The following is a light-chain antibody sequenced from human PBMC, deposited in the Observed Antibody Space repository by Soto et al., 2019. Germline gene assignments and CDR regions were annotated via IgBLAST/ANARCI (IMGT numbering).Light chain of an antibody. CDR3: QQYGSSPPYT. J-gene: IGKJ2*01. V-gene: IGKV3-20*01. Sequence: EIVLTQSPGTLSLSPGERATLSCRASQGFSSSYLAWYQQKPGQAPRLLIYGTSSRATGIPDRFSGSGSGSDFTLTISRLEPEAFAVYYCQQYGSSPPYTFGQGTKLEIK. CDR1: QGFSSSY. CDR2: GTS.